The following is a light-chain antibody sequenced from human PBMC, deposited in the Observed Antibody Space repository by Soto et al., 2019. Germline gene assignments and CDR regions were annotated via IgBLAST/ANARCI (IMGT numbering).Light chain of an antibody. Sequence: EIVLTQSPGTLSLSPGERATLSCRASQSVSSTYLAWYQQKPGQAPRLLIYGASNRATGIPYRFSGSGSGTVFTLSISRLEPEDFAVYYCHQYGGSRWTFGQGTRVDI. CDR3: HQYGGSRWT. CDR1: QSVSSTY. J-gene: IGKJ1*01. CDR2: GAS. V-gene: IGKV3-20*01.